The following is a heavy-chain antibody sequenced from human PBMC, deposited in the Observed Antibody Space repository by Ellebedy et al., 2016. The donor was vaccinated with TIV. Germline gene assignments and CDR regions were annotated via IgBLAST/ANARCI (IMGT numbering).Heavy chain of an antibody. CDR1: GFTFSTYA. V-gene: IGHV4-59*05. CDR2: VYYNGDT. J-gene: IGHJ5*02. D-gene: IGHD2-8*01. Sequence: GSLRLSCAASGFTFSTYAMSWVRQPPGKGLEWIGTVYYNGDTYYNPSLKSRVTISGDTSKNQFSLELSSVTAADTAVYYCAKGKNGFNHWGQGTLVTVSS. CDR3: AKGKNGFNH.